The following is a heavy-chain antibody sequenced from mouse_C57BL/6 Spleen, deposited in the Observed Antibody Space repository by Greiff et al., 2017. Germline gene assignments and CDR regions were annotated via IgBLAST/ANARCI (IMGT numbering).Heavy chain of an antibody. CDR3: ARHELRDYFDY. J-gene: IGHJ2*01. Sequence: EVMLVESGGGLVKPGGSLKLSCAASGFTFSSYTMSWVRQTPEKRLEWVATISGGGGNTYYPASVKGRFTISRDNAKNTLYLQMSSLRSEDTALYYCARHELRDYFDYWGQGTTLTVSS. V-gene: IGHV5-9*01. CDR2: ISGGGGNT. D-gene: IGHD1-1*01. CDR1: GFTFSSYT.